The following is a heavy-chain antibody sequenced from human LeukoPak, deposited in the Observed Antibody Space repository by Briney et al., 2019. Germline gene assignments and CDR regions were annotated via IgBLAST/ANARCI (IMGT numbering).Heavy chain of an antibody. CDR1: GYTFTGYY. D-gene: IGHD6-13*01. J-gene: IGHJ5*02. V-gene: IGHV1-2*02. Sequence: ASVKVSCKASGYTFTGYYMHWVRQAPGQGLEWMGWINPNSGGTNYAQKFQGRVTMTRDTSISTAYMELSRLRSDDTAVYYCARGSSSWYLNNWFDPWGQGTLVTVSS. CDR2: INPNSGGT. CDR3: ARGSSSWYLNNWFDP.